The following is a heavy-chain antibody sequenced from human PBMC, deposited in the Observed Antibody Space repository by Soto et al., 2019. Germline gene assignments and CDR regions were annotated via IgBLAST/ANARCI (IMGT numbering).Heavy chain of an antibody. J-gene: IGHJ4*02. CDR3: ARSGSLDY. Sequence: PSETQSLTCAVHGGSFSGYYWSWIRQPPGKGLEWIGEINHSGSTNYNPSLKSRVTISVDTSKNQFSLTLSSVTAADTAVYYCARSGSLDYWGQGTLVTVCS. CDR1: GGSFSGYY. V-gene: IGHV4-34*01. CDR2: INHSGST. D-gene: IGHD5-12*01.